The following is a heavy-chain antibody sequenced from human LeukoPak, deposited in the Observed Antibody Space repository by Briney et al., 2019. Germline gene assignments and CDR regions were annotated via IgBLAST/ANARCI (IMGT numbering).Heavy chain of an antibody. V-gene: IGHV3-43*01. Sequence: GGSLRLSCAASGFTFDDYTMHWVRQAPGKGLEWVSPISWDGGSTHYADSVKGRFIISRDNSKNSLDLQMNSLRTEDTALYFCAKDRDRGLDYWGRGTLVTVSS. CDR3: AKDRDRGLDY. D-gene: IGHD3-16*02. CDR2: ISWDGGST. J-gene: IGHJ4*02. CDR1: GFTFDDYT.